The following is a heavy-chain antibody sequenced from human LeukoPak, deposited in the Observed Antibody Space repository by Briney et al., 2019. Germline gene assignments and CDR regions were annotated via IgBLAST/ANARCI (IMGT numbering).Heavy chain of an antibody. V-gene: IGHV1-46*01. J-gene: IGHJ4*02. Sequence: GASVKVSCKASGYTFTSYGISWVRQAPGQGLEWMGIINPSGGSTSYAQKFQGRVTMTRDMSTSTVYMELSSLRSEDTAVYYCARGYYYDRSGYYDWGQGTLVTVSS. CDR3: ARGYYYDRSGYYD. D-gene: IGHD3-22*01. CDR2: INPSGGST. CDR1: GYTFTSYG.